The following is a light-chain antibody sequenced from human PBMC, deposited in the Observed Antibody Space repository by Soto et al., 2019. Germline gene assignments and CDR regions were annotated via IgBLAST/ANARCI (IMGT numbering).Light chain of an antibody. CDR3: QQYGSSPWT. CDR1: QSFSSN. V-gene: IGKV3-20*01. CDR2: GAS. Sequence: EIVMTQSPASLSVSPGERATLSCRASQSFSSNLAWYQQKPGQAPRLLIYGASTRATGVPARFSGSGSGTDFTLTISRLEPEDFAVYYCQQYGSSPWTFGQGTKVDI. J-gene: IGKJ1*01.